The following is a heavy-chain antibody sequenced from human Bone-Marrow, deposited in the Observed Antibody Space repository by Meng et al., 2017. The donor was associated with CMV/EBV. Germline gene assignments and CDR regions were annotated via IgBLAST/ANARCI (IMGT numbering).Heavy chain of an antibody. CDR3: ARENSSSWYGGVDY. CDR1: GYNFMNFG. D-gene: IGHD6-13*01. Sequence: ASVKVSCKASGYNFMNFGINWVRKAPGQGLEWMGWISPYNSGTIHAQVVQGRLTMTTDRSTDRVTLTTDTATNTVYMELRGLRSDDTAVYYCARENSSSWYGGVDYWGQGTLVTVSS. V-gene: IGHV1-18*01. J-gene: IGHJ4*02. CDR2: ISPYNSGT.